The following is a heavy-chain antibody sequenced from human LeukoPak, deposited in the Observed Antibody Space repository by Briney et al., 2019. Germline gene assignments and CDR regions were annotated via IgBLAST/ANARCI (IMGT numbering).Heavy chain of an antibody. V-gene: IGHV1-69*01. J-gene: IGHJ6*02. CDR1: GGTFSSYA. CDR3: ASDKYCSSTSCHTGYYYGMDV. CDR2: IIPIFGTA. D-gene: IGHD2-2*02. Sequence: SVKVSCKASGGTFSSYAISWVRQAPGQGLEWMGGIIPIFGTANYAQKFQGRVTITADESTSTAYMELSSLRSEDTAVYYCASDKYCSSTSCHTGYYYGMDVWGQGTTVTVSS.